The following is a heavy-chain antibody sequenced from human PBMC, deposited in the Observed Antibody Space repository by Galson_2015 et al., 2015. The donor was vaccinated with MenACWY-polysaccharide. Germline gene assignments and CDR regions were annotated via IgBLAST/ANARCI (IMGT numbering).Heavy chain of an antibody. V-gene: IGHV3-11*01. CDR1: GFTFSDYY. D-gene: IGHD3-10*01. J-gene: IGHJ6*02. CDR3: ARDCRGGMVRGAHAYYYYGMDV. CDR2: ISSSGSTI. Sequence: SLRLSCAASGFTFSDYYMSWIRQAPGKGLEWVSYISSSGSTIYYADSVKGRFTISRDNAKNSLYLQMNSLRAEDTAVYYCARDCRGGMVRGAHAYYYYGMDVWGQGTTVTVSS.